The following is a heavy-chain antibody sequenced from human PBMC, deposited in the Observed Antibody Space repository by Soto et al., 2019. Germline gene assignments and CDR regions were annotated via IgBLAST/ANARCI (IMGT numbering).Heavy chain of an antibody. CDR1: GDSVSSNSAA. Sequence: PSQTLSLTCGISGDSVSSNSAAWNWIRPSPSRGLEWLGRTYFRSKWYNDYAISVKSRMTINPDTSKNQFSLHLSSVTPEDTAVYYCARGGSGYSVAQFEYWGQGTLVTVSS. V-gene: IGHV6-1*01. J-gene: IGHJ4*02. CDR3: ARGGSGYSVAQFEY. D-gene: IGHD2-15*01. CDR2: TYFRSKWYN.